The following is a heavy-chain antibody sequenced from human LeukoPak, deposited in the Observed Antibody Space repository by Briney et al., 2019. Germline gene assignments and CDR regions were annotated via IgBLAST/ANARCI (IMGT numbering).Heavy chain of an antibody. V-gene: IGHV3-23*01. CDR3: AKWGDYDVLTGYYVSDY. Sequence: QPGASLRLSCAASGFTFSNYAMSWARQAPGKGLEWVSAITGGGSGIYYADSMKSRFTISRDNSKNTLYLQINSLRAEDTAVYYCAKWGDYDVLTGYYVSDYWGQGTLVTVSS. CDR1: GFTFSNYA. CDR2: ITGGGSGI. D-gene: IGHD3-9*01. J-gene: IGHJ4*02.